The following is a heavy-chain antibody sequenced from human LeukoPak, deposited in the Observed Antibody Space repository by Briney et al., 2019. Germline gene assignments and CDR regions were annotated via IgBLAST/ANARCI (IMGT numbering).Heavy chain of an antibody. CDR3: ARDRYGGNSGEFDY. D-gene: IGHD4-23*01. CDR1: GFTVSSNY. CDR2: IYSGGST. J-gene: IGHJ4*02. Sequence: GGSLRLSCAASGFTVSSNYMSWVRQAPGKGLEWVSVIYSGGSTYYADSVKGRFTISRDNSKNTLYLQMNSLRAEDTAVYYCARDRYGGNSGEFDYWGQGTLVTVSS. V-gene: IGHV3-53*01.